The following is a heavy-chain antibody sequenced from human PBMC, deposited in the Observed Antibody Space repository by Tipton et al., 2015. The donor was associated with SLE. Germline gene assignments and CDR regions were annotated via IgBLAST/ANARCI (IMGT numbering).Heavy chain of an antibody. CDR2: ISYDGSNK. CDR3: ARDKGVVPAADSNGMDA. V-gene: IGHV3-30-3*01. CDR1: GITFSSYA. J-gene: IGHJ6*02. D-gene: IGHD2-2*01. Sequence: SLRLSCAASGITFSSYAMHWVRQAPGKGLEWVAVISYDGSNKYYADSVKGRFTISRDNSKNTLYLQMNSLRAEDTAVYYCARDKGVVPAADSNGMDAWGQGTTVTVSS.